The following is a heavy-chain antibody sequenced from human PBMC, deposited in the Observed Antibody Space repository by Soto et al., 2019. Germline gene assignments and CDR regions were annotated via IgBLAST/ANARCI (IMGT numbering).Heavy chain of an antibody. J-gene: IGHJ3*02. CDR3: ARHPLYYDGSGIRDAFDI. D-gene: IGHD3-22*01. CDR2: IYYSGST. Sequence: QLQLQESGPGLVKPSETLSLTCTVSGGSISSSSYYWGWIRQPPGKGLEWIGSIYYSGSTYYNPSLKSRFPISVDTSKNQFSLKLSSVTAAATAVYSGARHPLYYDGSGIRDAFDIWGQGTMSPSLQ. CDR1: GGSISSSSYY. V-gene: IGHV4-39*01.